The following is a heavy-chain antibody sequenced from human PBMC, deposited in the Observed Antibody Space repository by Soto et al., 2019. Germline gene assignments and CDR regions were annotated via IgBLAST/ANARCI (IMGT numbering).Heavy chain of an antibody. CDR1: GFTFSDYY. D-gene: IGHD6-19*01. J-gene: IGHJ4*02. CDR2: ISSSGSTI. Sequence: QVQLVESGGGLVKPGGSLRLSCTVSGFTFSDYYMNWIRQAPGKGLEWVSYISSSGSTIYYADSVKGRFNVSRDNAKNSLYLQMNSLRAEDTAVYYCVREVDSGWRNPLFDYWGQGTLVTVSS. CDR3: VREVDSGWRNPLFDY. V-gene: IGHV3-11*01.